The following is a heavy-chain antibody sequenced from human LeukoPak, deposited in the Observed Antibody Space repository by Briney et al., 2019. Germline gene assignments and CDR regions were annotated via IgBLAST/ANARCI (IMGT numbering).Heavy chain of an antibody. CDR3: ARRTSGWYGPDY. CDR2: IWYDGSNK. Sequence: GGSLRLSCAVSGFTFSSYGMQCVRQAPGKGLEWVAVIWYDGSNKEYADSVKGRFTIARDNSKKTLSLQMNSLRAEDTAVYYCARRTSGWYGPDYWGQGTLVTVSS. CDR1: GFTFSSYG. J-gene: IGHJ4*02. D-gene: IGHD6-19*01. V-gene: IGHV3-33*01.